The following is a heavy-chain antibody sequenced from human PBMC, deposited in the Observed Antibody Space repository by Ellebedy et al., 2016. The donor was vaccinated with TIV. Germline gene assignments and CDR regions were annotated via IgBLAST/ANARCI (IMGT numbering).Heavy chain of an antibody. V-gene: IGHV3-23*01. CDR1: GFTFSSYA. Sequence: PGGSLRLSCTASGFTFSSYAMSWVRQPPGKGLEWVAGVNGGGIVIAYADSVKGRFTISRDNSKNTLDLQMNSLRAEDTAVYYCASSRYHYYVGNTIFVYWGQGTLVTVSS. CDR3: ASSRYHYYVGNTIFVY. J-gene: IGHJ4*02. CDR2: VNGGGIVI. D-gene: IGHD3-10*01.